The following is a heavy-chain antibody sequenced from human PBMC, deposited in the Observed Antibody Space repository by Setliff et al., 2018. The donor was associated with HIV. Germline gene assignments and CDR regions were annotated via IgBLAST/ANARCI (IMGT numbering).Heavy chain of an antibody. J-gene: IGHJ3*01. CDR2: IHHGGGT. CDR1: GGSIRSGSYY. CDR3: ARAPPGIQNDAFDV. V-gene: IGHV4-61*09. Sequence: SETLSLTCTVSGGSIRSGSYYWTWIRQPAGKGPEWIGEIHHGGGTKYNPSLKSRVTISVDTSKNQFSLKLTSVTAADTAVYYCARAPPGIQNDAFDVWGQGTMVTVSS.